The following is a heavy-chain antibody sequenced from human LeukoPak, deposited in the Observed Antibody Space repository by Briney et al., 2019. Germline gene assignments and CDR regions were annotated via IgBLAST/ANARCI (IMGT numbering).Heavy chain of an antibody. CDR1: GFTFSSYG. D-gene: IGHD7-27*01. CDR2: IRYGGSNK. CDR3: AKDPGDVNYFDY. J-gene: IGHJ4*02. V-gene: IGHV3-30*02. Sequence: GGSLRLSCAASGFTFSSYGMHWVRQAPGKGLEWVAFIRYGGSNKYYADPVKGRFTISRDNSKNTLYLQMNSLRAEDTAVHYCAKDPGDVNYFDYWGQGTLVTVSS.